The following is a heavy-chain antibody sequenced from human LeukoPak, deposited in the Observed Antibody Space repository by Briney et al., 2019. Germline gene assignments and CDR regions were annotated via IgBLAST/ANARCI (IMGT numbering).Heavy chain of an antibody. D-gene: IGHD2-2*01. Sequence: PSETLSLTCTVSGGSISSSSYYWGWIRQPPGKGLEWIGSIYYSGSTYYNPSLQSRVTISVDTSKNQFSLKVRSVTATDTAVYYCARHDQVACYFDYWGQGTLVTVSS. V-gene: IGHV4-39*01. CDR2: IYYSGST. J-gene: IGHJ4*02. CDR3: ARHDQVACYFDY. CDR1: GGSISSSSYY.